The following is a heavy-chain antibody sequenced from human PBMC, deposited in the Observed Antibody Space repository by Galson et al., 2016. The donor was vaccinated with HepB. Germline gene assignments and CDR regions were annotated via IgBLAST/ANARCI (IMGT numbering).Heavy chain of an antibody. CDR1: GITFSSYA. CDR2: IKSYGGST. CDR3: AKEALTGGWFNY. D-gene: IGHD6-19*01. V-gene: IGHV3-23*01. Sequence: SLRLSCAVSGITFSSYAMSWVRQAPGKGPEWVSTIKSYGGSTDYADDVQGRFTISRDDSKSTLYLQMNSLRAEDTAVYYCAKEALTGGWFNYWGQGTLLIVSS. J-gene: IGHJ4*02.